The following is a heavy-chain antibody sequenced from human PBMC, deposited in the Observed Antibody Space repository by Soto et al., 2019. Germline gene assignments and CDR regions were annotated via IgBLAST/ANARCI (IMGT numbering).Heavy chain of an antibody. CDR2: VYQNGLT. CDR3: ARERGGYGLFDS. CDR1: GDSIGNNVW. V-gene: IGHV4-4*02. Sequence: PSETLSLTCAVSGDSIGNNVWWSWVRQPPGKGLEWIGEVYQNGLTDYNPSLQGRVTMSADMSKNQFSLKVTSVTAADTAVYYCARERGGYGLFDSWGQGTQVTVSS. D-gene: IGHD5-18*01. J-gene: IGHJ4*02.